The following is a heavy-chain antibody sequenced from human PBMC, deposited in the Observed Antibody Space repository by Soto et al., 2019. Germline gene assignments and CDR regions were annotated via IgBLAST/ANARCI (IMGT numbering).Heavy chain of an antibody. CDR1: GYTFTSYG. Sequence: QVQLVQSGAEVKKPGASVKVSCKASGYTFTSYGISWVRQAPGQGLEWMGWISAYNGNTNYAQKLQGRVTMTTDTSTSTAYMELRSLRSDDTAVYYCARSPRIDYGDYQGDAFDIWGQGTMVTVSS. CDR2: ISAYNGNT. D-gene: IGHD4-17*01. CDR3: ARSPRIDYGDYQGDAFDI. V-gene: IGHV1-18*01. J-gene: IGHJ3*02.